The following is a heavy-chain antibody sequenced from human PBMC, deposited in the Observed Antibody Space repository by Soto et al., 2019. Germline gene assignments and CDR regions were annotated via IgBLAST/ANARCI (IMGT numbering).Heavy chain of an antibody. J-gene: IGHJ4*02. V-gene: IGHV3-49*03. CDR2: IRGNIYNGQT. CDR1: GFTYRDNA. D-gene: IGHD2-15*01. CDR3: TRVFIDCSDGSCYPLN. Sequence: PGGSLRLSCIASGFTYRDNARSCFRHAPRKELPWESFIRGNIYNGQTQYDPSGKSKFSTSRDDSKTIAYLQMYSLKNEDQDIRYCTRVFIDCSDGSCYPLNWGQVTLVTGSS.